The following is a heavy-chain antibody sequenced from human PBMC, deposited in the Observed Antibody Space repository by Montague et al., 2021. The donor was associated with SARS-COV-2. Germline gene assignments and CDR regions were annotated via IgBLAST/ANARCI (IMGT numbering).Heavy chain of an antibody. V-gene: IGHV4-34*01. CDR1: GGSFSGYY. CDR2: INHSGST. CDR3: ARDRFDFGAGRQGTIDF. Sequence: SETLSLTCAVYGGSFSGYYWSWIRQPPGKGLEWIGEINHSGSTNYNLSLKSRVTISVDTSKNQFSLKLTSVTAADTAIYFCARDRFDFGAGRQGTIDFWGQGTLVTVSS. D-gene: IGHD3-10*01. J-gene: IGHJ4*02.